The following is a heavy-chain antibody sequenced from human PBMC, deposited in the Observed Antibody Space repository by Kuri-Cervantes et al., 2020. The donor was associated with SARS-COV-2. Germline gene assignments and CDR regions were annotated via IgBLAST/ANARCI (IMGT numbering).Heavy chain of an antibody. Sequence: ASVKVSCKVSGYTLTELSMHWVRQAPGKGLEWMGGFDPEDGEIIYAQKFQGRVSMTEDTSTDTAYMELSSLRSEDTAVYYCVRFRYYDSSRNASDIWGQGTLVTVSS. CDR1: GYTLTELS. J-gene: IGHJ3*02. D-gene: IGHD3-22*01. CDR2: FDPEDGEI. V-gene: IGHV1-24*01. CDR3: VRFRYYDSSRNASDI.